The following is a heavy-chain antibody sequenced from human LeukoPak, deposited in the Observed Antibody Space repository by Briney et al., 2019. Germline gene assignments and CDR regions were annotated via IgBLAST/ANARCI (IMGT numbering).Heavy chain of an antibody. CDR3: ARCSQNYYDSSGYDY. J-gene: IGHJ4*02. Sequence: GGSLRLSCAAPGFTFSSYWMSWVPQAPGKGGEWVANIKQDGSEKYYVDSVKGRFTISRDNAKNSLYLQMNSMRAEDTAVYYCARCSQNYYDSSGYDYWGQGTLVTVSS. CDR1: GFTFSSYW. D-gene: IGHD3-22*01. CDR2: IKQDGSEK. V-gene: IGHV3-7*01.